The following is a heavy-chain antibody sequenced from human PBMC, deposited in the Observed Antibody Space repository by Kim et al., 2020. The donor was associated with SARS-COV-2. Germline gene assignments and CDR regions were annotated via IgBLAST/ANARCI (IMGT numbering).Heavy chain of an antibody. CDR3: ARSKVSNAWYWADN. CDR1: GGSFKNDY. CDR2: IRGST. J-gene: IGHJ4*02. Sequence: SETLSLTCTVSGGSFKNDYWSWIRQPPGKGLEWIGYIRGSTYYNPSLKSRATISLDASKNQFYLKLNSLTPADTAVYFCARSKVSNAWYWADNWGQGTLVRVSS. D-gene: IGHD6-13*01. V-gene: IGHV4-59*01.